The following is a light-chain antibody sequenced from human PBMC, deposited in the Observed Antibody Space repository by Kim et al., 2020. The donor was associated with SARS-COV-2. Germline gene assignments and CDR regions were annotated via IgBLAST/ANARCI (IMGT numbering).Light chain of an antibody. J-gene: IGKJ1*01. V-gene: IGKV3-20*01. CDR1: QSIRSST. CDR2: GAS. CDR3: QQYGASPRT. Sequence: SPGERATLSCRASQSIRSSTLAWYQQKPGQPPRLLIYGASNRAPVIPERFSGSGSGTDFTLTINSLEPEDFAVYYCQQYGASPRTFGQGTKVDIK.